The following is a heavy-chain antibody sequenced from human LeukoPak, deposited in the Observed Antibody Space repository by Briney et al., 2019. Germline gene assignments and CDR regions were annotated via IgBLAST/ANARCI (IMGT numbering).Heavy chain of an antibody. J-gene: IGHJ4*02. CDR3: ARVQYSGSAALDY. CDR1: GYTFTGYY. D-gene: IGHD6-6*01. CDR2: INPNSGAT. Sequence: ASVNVSCKASGYTFTGYYSHWVRQAPGQGLEWMGGINPNSGATNYAQKFQGRVTMTSDTSISTAYMELSRLRSDDTAVYYCARVQYSGSAALDYWGQGTLLTVSS. V-gene: IGHV1-2*02.